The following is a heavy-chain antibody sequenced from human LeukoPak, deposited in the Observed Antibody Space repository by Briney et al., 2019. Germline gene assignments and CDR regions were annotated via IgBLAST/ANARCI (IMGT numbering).Heavy chain of an antibody. CDR1: GGSISSYY. V-gene: IGHV4-59*01. D-gene: IGHD6-13*01. CDR2: IYYSGST. Sequence: SETLSLTCTVSGGSISSYYWSWIRQPPGKGLEWIGYIYYSGSTNYNPSLKSRVTISVDTSKNQFSLKLSSVTAADTAVYYCASLYSSSGSGEHVDYWGQGTLVTVSS. J-gene: IGHJ4*02. CDR3: ASLYSSSGSGEHVDY.